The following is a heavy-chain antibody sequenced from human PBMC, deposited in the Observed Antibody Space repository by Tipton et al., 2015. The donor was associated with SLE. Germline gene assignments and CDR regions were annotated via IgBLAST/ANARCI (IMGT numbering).Heavy chain of an antibody. D-gene: IGHD3-10*01. J-gene: IGHJ6*02. V-gene: IGHV4-34*01. CDR2: INYSGST. CDR3: ARGTVDYYGSGLYYYVLDV. Sequence: TLSLTCAVYGGSFSGYYWAWIRQPPGKGLEWIGEINYSGSTNYNPSLKSRVTISVDTSKNQFSLKLSSVTAADTAVYYCARGTVDYYGSGLYYYVLDVWGQGTAVTVSS. CDR1: GGSFSGYY.